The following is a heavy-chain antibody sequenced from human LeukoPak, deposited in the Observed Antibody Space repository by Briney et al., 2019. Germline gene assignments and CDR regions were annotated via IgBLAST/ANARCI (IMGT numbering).Heavy chain of an antibody. CDR1: GYTFTSYY. CDR2: INPSGGST. Sequence: GASVKGSCKASGYTFTSYYMHWVRQAPGQGLEWMGIINPSGGSTSYAQKFQGRVTMTRDTSTSTVYMELSSLRSEDTAVCYCARGTLVVTAIRYYFDYWGQGTLVTVSS. V-gene: IGHV1-46*01. CDR3: ARGTLVVTAIRYYFDY. D-gene: IGHD2-21*02. J-gene: IGHJ4*02.